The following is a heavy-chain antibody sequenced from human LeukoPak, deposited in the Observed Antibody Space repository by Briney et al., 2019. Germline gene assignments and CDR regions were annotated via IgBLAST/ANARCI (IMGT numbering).Heavy chain of an antibody. CDR3: ARERHGYNYFDY. J-gene: IGHJ4*02. Sequence: PSETLSLTCTVSGGSISSGSYYWSWIRQPAGKGLEWIGRIYTSGSTNYNPSLKSRVTISVVTSKNQFSLKLSSVTSADTAVYYFARERHGYNYFDYWGQGTLVTVSS. D-gene: IGHD5-24*01. V-gene: IGHV4-61*02. CDR1: GGSISSGSYY. CDR2: IYTSGST.